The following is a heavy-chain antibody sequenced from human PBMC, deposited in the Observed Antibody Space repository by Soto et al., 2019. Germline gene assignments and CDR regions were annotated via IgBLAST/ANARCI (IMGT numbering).Heavy chain of an antibody. CDR2: ISWNSGSI. V-gene: IGHV3-9*01. CDR3: AKGDCSSTSCRYYYYYYMDV. D-gene: IGHD2-2*01. Sequence: EVQLVESGGGLVQPGRSLRLSCAASGFTFDDYAMHWVRQAPGKGLEWVSGISWNSGSIGYADSVKGRFTISRDNAKKSLYLQMNSLRAEDTALYYCAKGDCSSTSCRYYYYYYMDVWGKGTTVTVSS. J-gene: IGHJ6*03. CDR1: GFTFDDYA.